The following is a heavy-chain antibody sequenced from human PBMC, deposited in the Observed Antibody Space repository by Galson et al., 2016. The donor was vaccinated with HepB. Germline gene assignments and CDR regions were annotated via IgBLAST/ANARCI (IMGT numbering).Heavy chain of an antibody. CDR1: GFTVSSKY. V-gene: IGHV3-53*01. CDR3: ARDGSSRSSPNGFDI. Sequence: SLRLSCAASGFTVSSKYMSWVRQAPGKGLEWVSVIYSGGSAYYADSVKGRFTISRDNSKNTLYLQMNSLRAEDTAVYYCARDGSSRSSPNGFDIWGQGTMVTVSS. CDR2: IYSGGSA. J-gene: IGHJ3*02. D-gene: IGHD6-13*01.